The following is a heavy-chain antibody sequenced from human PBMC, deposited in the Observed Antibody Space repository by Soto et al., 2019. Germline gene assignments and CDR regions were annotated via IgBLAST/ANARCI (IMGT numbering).Heavy chain of an antibody. V-gene: IGHV3-48*01. D-gene: IGHD3-10*01. CDR2: ISNTGVAI. Sequence: EVQLVESGGGLVQPGESLRLSCAASGFTFGSYTMNWVRQVPGKGLEWISYISNTGVAIYYADSAKGRFTISRDNAKNSLYLQMNSLRVDDTAVYYCARNVADRGFDSWGQGTLVTVSS. J-gene: IGHJ4*02. CDR3: ARNVADRGFDS. CDR1: GFTFGSYT.